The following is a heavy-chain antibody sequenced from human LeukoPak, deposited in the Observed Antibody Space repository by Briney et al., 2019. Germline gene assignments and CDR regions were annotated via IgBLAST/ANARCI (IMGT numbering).Heavy chain of an antibody. CDR2: IFYRGNT. V-gene: IGHV4-39*01. J-gene: IGHJ4*02. Sequence: PSETLSLTCTVAGGSISSSSYYWGWIRQPPGKGLEWIGRIFYRGNTYYNPSLKSRITISVDTPKNQFSLKLSSVTAADTAVYYCARVGFYYDSSAYFIDYWGQGTLVTVSS. CDR3: ARVGFYYDSSAYFIDY. CDR1: GGSISSSSYY. D-gene: IGHD3-22*01.